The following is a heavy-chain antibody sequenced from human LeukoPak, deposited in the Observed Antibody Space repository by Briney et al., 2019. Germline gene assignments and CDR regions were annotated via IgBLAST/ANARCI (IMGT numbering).Heavy chain of an antibody. CDR3: ASNSNSGYYYYYMDV. V-gene: IGHV1-2*02. J-gene: IGHJ6*03. CDR2: INPNSGGT. CDR1: VYTLTGYY. Sequence: ASVTVSFKASVYTLTGYYMHWVRQAPGQGREWMGWINPNSGGTNYAQKFQGRVTVTRDTSISTAYMELSRLRSDDTAVYYCASNSNSGYYYYYMDVWGKGTTVTVSS. D-gene: IGHD4-11*01.